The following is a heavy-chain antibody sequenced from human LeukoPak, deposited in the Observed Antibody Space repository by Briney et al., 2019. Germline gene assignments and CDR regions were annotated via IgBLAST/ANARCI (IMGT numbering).Heavy chain of an antibody. CDR2: ISGSGGST. CDR1: GFTFSSYA. V-gene: IGHV3-23*01. Sequence: GGSLRLSCAASGFTFSSYAMSWVRQAPGKGLEWVSAISGSGGSTYYADSVKGRFTISRDNSKNTLYLQMNSLRAEDTAVYYCAKAVGIVVVPAATFDYWGQGTLVTVSS. J-gene: IGHJ4*02. CDR3: AKAVGIVVVPAATFDY. D-gene: IGHD2-2*01.